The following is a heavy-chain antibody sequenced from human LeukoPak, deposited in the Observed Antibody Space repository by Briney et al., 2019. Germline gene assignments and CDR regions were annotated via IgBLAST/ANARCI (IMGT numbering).Heavy chain of an antibody. V-gene: IGHV3-7*01. J-gene: IGHJ4*02. CDR2: IKQDGSEK. Sequence: GGSLRLSCAASGFTFSSYWMSWVRQAPGKGLEWAANIKQDGSEKYYVDSVKGRFTISRDNAKNSLYLQMNSLRAEDTAVYYCARENYDFWSGSAANYWGQGTLVTVSS. CDR1: GFTFSSYW. D-gene: IGHD3-3*01. CDR3: ARENYDFWSGSAANY.